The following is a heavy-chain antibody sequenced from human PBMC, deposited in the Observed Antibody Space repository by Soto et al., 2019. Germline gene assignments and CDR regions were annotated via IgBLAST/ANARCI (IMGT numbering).Heavy chain of an antibody. V-gene: IGHV6-1*01. CDR3: ARVGYCSSTSCYGYYYYGMDV. J-gene: IGHJ6*02. D-gene: IGHD2-2*01. CDR1: GDSVSSNSAA. CDR2: TYYRSKWYN. Sequence: PSQTLSLTCAISGDSVSSNSAAWNWIRQSPSRGLEWLGRTYYRSKWYNDYAVSVKSRITINPDTSKNQFSLQLNSVTPEDTAVYYCARVGYCSSTSCYGYYYYGMDVWGQGTTVTVS.